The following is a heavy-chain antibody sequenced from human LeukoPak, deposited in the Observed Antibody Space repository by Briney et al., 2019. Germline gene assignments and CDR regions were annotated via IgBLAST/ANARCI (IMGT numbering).Heavy chain of an antibody. V-gene: IGHV3-64*01. CDR3: ARDRPGDV. Sequence: GGSLRFSCAASGFTFSSYEMNWVRQAPGKGLEYVSAISSNGDSTYYANFVKGRFIISRDNSKNTLYLQMGSLRPEDMAVYYCARDRPGDVWGEGTTVTVSS. J-gene: IGHJ6*04. CDR2: ISSNGDST. CDR1: GFTFSSYE.